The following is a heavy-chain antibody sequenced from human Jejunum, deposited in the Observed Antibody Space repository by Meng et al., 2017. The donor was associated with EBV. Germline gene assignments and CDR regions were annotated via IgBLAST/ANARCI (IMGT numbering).Heavy chain of an antibody. D-gene: IGHD3-22*01. CDR1: GLGFNYAW. CDR3: TTDTYYEKGFDP. V-gene: IGHV3-15*01. CDR2: IKSKIDGGAI. J-gene: IGHJ5*02. Sequence: EIQLGESGGGWVNTEGSSRPCCAASGLGFNYAWMYWVRQAPGKGLEWVGRIKSKIDGGAIDYAAPVKGRFTISRDDSKNTLYLQMNSLRTEDTAVYYCTTDTYYEKGFDPWGQGTLVTVYS.